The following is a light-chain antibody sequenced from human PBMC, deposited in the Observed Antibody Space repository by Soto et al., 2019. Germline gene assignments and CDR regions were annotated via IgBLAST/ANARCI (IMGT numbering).Light chain of an antibody. V-gene: IGLV2-8*01. J-gene: IGLJ2*01. CDR2: EVN. CDR1: SGDVGAYNY. Sequence: QSALTQPPSASGSPGQSVTISCTGTSGDVGAYNYVSWYQQHPDKAPKLMIYEVNKRPSGVPDRFSGSKSGSSASLTVSGLQAEDEADYYCSSFAGSNLIFGGGTQLTVL. CDR3: SSFAGSNLI.